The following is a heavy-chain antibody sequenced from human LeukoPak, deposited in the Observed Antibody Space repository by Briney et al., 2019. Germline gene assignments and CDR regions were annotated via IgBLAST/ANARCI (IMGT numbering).Heavy chain of an antibody. CDR2: ISGSGGST. CDR3: AKVRLGELSFDY. CDR1: GSTFSSYA. V-gene: IGHV3-23*01. Sequence: PGGSLRLSCAASGSTFSSYAMSWVRQAPGKGLEWVSAISGSGGSTYYADSVKGRFTISRDNSKNTLYLQMNSLRAEDTAVYYCAKVRLGELSFDYWGQGTLVTVSS. D-gene: IGHD3-16*02. J-gene: IGHJ4*02.